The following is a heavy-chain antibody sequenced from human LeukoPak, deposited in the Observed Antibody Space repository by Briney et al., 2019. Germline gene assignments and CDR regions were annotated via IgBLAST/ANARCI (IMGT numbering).Heavy chain of an antibody. CDR2: ISGSGGST. V-gene: IGHV3-23*01. CDR1: GFTFSSYA. J-gene: IGHJ4*02. D-gene: IGHD3-22*01. Sequence: GGSLRLSCAASGFTFSSYAMSWVRQAPGKGLEWVTAISGSGGSTYYADSVKGRFTISRDNSKNTLYLQMNSLRAEDTAVYYCAKRRDYYDSSGYYYVGFDYWGQGTLVTVSS. CDR3: AKRRDYYDSSGYYYVGFDY.